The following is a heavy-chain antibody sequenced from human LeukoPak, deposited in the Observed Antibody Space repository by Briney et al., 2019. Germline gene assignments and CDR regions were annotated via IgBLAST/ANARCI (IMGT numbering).Heavy chain of an antibody. Sequence: SETLSLTCTVSGCSLSSYYWSWIRQPAGKGLEWIGRIFTSGSTNYNPSLKSRPTMSVDTSKNQFSLKLSSVTAADTAVYYCARGQLNDDFWSGFLNWGQGILVTVSS. CDR2: IFTSGST. CDR3: ARGQLNDDFWSGFLN. CDR1: GCSLSSYY. D-gene: IGHD3-3*01. J-gene: IGHJ4*02. V-gene: IGHV4-4*07.